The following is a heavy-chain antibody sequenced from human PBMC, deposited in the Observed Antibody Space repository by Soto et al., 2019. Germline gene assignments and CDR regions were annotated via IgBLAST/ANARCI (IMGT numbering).Heavy chain of an antibody. V-gene: IGHV4-59*01. CDR3: ARTLRVSSSFYFDY. CDR1: GGSISSYY. CDR2: IYYSGST. Sequence: ETLSLTCSVSGGSISSYYWSWIRQPPGKRLEWIADIYYSGSTNYNPSLKSRVSLSIDTSKNRFSLILTSVTAADTAVYYCARTLRVSSSFYFDYWGQGTLVTVSS. D-gene: IGHD4-17*01. J-gene: IGHJ4*02.